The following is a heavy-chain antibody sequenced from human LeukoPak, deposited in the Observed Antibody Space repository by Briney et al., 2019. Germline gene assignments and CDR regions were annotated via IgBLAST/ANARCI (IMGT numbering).Heavy chain of an antibody. CDR3: AREAGYSSSWYYLNWFDP. V-gene: IGHV3-30-3*01. CDR2: ISYDGSNK. CDR1: GFTFSSYA. D-gene: IGHD6-13*01. J-gene: IGHJ5*02. Sequence: GRSLRLSCAASGFTFSSYAMHWVRQAPGQGLEWVAVISYDGSNKYYADSVKGRFTISRDNSKNTLYLQMNSLRAEDTAVYYCAREAGYSSSWYYLNWFDPWGQGTLVTVSS.